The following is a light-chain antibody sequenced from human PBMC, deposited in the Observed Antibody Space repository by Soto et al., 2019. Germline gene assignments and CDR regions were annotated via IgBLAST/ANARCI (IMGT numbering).Light chain of an antibody. CDR1: QSVSSSY. CDR3: QQYCSSPWT. Sequence: EIEMTQSPGTLSLSPGERVTLSCRASQSVSSSYLAWYQQKPGQAPRPLIYGASIRAIGIPDRFSGSGSGTNFILTISRLEPEDFAVYYCQQYCSSPWTFGQGTKVEIK. J-gene: IGKJ1*01. CDR2: GAS. V-gene: IGKV3-20*01.